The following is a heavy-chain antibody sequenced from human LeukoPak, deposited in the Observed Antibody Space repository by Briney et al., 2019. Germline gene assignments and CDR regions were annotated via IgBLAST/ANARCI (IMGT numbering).Heavy chain of an antibody. Sequence: ASVTVSCKASGYTXTSYGISGVRQAPGQGREWMGWISAYNGNTNYAQKLQGRDTMTTDTSTSSAYMELRSLRSDDTAVYYCARNPVTTKYFDYWGQGTLVTVSS. CDR3: ARNPVTTKYFDY. CDR2: ISAYNGNT. J-gene: IGHJ4*02. D-gene: IGHD4-17*01. CDR1: GYTXTSYG. V-gene: IGHV1-18*01.